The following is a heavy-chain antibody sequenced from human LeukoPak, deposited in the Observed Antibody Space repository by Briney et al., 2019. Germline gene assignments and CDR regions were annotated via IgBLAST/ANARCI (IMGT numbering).Heavy chain of an antibody. CDR2: IKQDGSEK. CDR1: GLSFSYFW. Sequence: GGSLRLSCAPSGLSFSYFWMSWVRQAPGKGLEWVANIKQDGSEKYYVGSVKGRFTISRDNAKKSLYLQMNSLRAEDTAVYYCARDAEVGTLFGVLSRYNWFDPWGQGALVTVSS. CDR3: ARDAEVGTLFGVLSRYNWFDP. D-gene: IGHD3-3*01. J-gene: IGHJ5*02. V-gene: IGHV3-7*01.